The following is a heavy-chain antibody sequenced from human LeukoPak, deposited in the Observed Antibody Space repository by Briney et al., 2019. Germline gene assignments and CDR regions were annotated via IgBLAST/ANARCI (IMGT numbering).Heavy chain of an antibody. D-gene: IGHD6-6*01. CDR3: ANWIGSSSRDY. CDR1: GFTFSTHA. J-gene: IGHJ4*02. V-gene: IGHV3-23*01. CDR2: INSNGDEI. Sequence: GGSLRLSCAASGFTFSTHAMTWVRQAPGKGLEWVSGINSNGDEIYYADSVRGRFTISRDNSNNARYLQMDSLRAEDTAVYYCANWIGSSSRDYWGQGTLVTVSS.